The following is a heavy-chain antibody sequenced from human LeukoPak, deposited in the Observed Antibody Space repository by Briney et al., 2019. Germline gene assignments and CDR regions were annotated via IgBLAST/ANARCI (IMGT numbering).Heavy chain of an antibody. Sequence: PGGSLRLSCAASGFTFSSYAMHWVRQAPGKGLEWVAVISYDGSNKYYADSVKGRFTISRDNSKNTLYLQMNSLRAEDTAVYYCARGQDGGNSGRDYWGQGTLVTVSS. D-gene: IGHD4-23*01. J-gene: IGHJ4*02. CDR1: GFTFSSYA. V-gene: IGHV3-30-3*01. CDR2: ISYDGSNK. CDR3: ARGQDGGNSGRDY.